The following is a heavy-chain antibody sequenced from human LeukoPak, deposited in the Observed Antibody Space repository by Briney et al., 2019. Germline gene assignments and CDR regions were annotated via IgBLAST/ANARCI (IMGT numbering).Heavy chain of an antibody. CDR2: ISSDGGTT. CDR1: GFTFSDFP. V-gene: IGHV3-64D*06. J-gene: IGHJ4*02. Sequence: PGGSLRLSCSASGFTFSDFPMYWVRQAPGKGLQYVSAISSDGGTTYYADSVKGRFTTSRDNSKNTLHLQMNIVKAEDTAVYYCVKPVVGASFDYWGQGTLVTVSS. D-gene: IGHD1-26*01. CDR3: VKPVVGASFDY.